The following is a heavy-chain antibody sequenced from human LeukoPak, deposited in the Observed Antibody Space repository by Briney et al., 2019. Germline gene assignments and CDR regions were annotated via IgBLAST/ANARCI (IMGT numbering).Heavy chain of an antibody. J-gene: IGHJ4*02. V-gene: IGHV4-59*08. CDR1: GGSISSYY. CDR3: ASAFSGYEQFDF. D-gene: IGHD5-12*01. Sequence: SETLSRTCSVTGGSISSYYWSWIRKPPGKGLEWIGYFYYSGTSNYNPSLKSRVTISVDTSKNQLSLKLGSVTAADTAVYYCASAFSGYEQFDFWGQGTLVTVSS. CDR2: FYYSGTS.